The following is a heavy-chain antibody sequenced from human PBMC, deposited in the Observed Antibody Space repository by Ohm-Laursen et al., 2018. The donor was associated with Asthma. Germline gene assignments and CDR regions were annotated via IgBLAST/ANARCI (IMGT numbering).Heavy chain of an antibody. Sequence: SVKVSCKASGYTFTSYAMHWVRQAPGQGLEWMGGIIPIFGTANYAQKFQGRVTITADESTSTAYMELSSLRSEDTAVYYCARDRGGRIRPVRFLEWLLSDWGQGTLVTVSS. CDR3: ARDRGGRIRPVRFLEWLLSD. CDR2: IIPIFGTA. J-gene: IGHJ4*02. D-gene: IGHD3-3*01. V-gene: IGHV1-69*13. CDR1: GYTFTSYA.